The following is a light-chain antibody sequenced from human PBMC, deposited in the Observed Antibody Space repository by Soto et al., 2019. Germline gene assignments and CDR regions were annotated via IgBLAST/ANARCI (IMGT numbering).Light chain of an antibody. CDR2: AAS. CDR3: LQLHSYPLT. CDR1: QGISTY. J-gene: IGKJ4*01. Sequence: IPLTQSPSSLSASVGDRVTITCRASQGISTYLAWYQETPGRAPKLLIYAASTLESGVPSRFSGSGSGTDFTLTISSLQPEDFATYYCLQLHSYPLTFGGGTKVEIK. V-gene: IGKV1-9*01.